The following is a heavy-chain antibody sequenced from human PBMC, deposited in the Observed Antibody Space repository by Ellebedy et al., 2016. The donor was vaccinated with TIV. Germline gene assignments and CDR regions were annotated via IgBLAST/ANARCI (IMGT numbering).Heavy chain of an antibody. CDR2: VSPNSGGT. D-gene: IGHD2-2*01. V-gene: IGHV1-2*02. Sequence: ASVKVSCKASGYIFTGYSMHWVRQAPGQGLEWMGWVSPNSGGTNYAQKFQGRVTMTRDTSVSTAYMELSGLRSDDTAIYYCARAYASTWHLFDYWGQGTLVTVSS. J-gene: IGHJ4*02. CDR3: ARAYASTWHLFDY. CDR1: GYIFTGYS.